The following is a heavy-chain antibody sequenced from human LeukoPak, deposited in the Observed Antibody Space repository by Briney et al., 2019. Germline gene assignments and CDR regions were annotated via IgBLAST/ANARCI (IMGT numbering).Heavy chain of an antibody. Sequence: GGSLRLSCAASGFTFSSYAMSWVRQAPGKGLEWVSAISGSGGSTYYADSVKGRFTISRDNSKNTLYLQMNSLRAEDTAVYYCTSELDSGRYSYHMDVWGKGTTVTVSS. V-gene: IGHV3-23*01. D-gene: IGHD1-26*01. CDR3: TSELDSGRYSYHMDV. J-gene: IGHJ6*03. CDR1: GFTFSSYA. CDR2: ISGSGGST.